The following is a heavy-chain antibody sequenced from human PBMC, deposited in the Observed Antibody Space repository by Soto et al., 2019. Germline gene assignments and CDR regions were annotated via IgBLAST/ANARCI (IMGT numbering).Heavy chain of an antibody. D-gene: IGHD1-26*01. V-gene: IGHV1-69*06. CDR1: GGSFNRHT. CDR2: IIPIFGTA. J-gene: IGHJ3*02. Sequence: QVQLVQSGAEVRKPGSSVRVSCKASGGSFNRHTISWVRQAPGQGLEWMGGIIPIFGTANHAQKFQGRVTIIADKSTSTAYMELSSLRSEDTAVYYCARVRGSWPNDAFDIWGQGTMVTVSS. CDR3: ARVRGSWPNDAFDI.